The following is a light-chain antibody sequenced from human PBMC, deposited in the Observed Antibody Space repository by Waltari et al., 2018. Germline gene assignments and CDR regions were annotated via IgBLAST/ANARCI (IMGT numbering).Light chain of an antibody. V-gene: IGLV1-47*01. J-gene: IGLJ2*01. CDR2: KNN. CDR3: AAWDDSLSGVL. Sequence: QSVLTQPPSASGTPGQRVTISCSGSSSNIGSYYVNWYQQLPRTAPKLLIYKNNQRPSGVPDRFSGSKSGTSASLAISWLRSEDEADYYCAAWDDSLSGVLFGGGTKLTVL. CDR1: SSNIGSYY.